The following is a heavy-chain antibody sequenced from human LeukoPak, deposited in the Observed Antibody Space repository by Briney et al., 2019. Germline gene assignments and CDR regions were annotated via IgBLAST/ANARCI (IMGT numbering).Heavy chain of an antibody. CDR1: GFTFSSYG. J-gene: IGHJ4*02. D-gene: IGHD3-16*02. Sequence: GGSLRPSCAASGFTFSSYGMHWVRQAPGKGLEWVAFIRYDGSNKYYADSVKGRFTISRDNSKNTLYLQMNSLRAEDTAVYYCAKEWGMITFGGVIVIGVPVDWGQGTLVTVSS. CDR2: IRYDGSNK. V-gene: IGHV3-30*02. CDR3: AKEWGMITFGGVIVIGVPVD.